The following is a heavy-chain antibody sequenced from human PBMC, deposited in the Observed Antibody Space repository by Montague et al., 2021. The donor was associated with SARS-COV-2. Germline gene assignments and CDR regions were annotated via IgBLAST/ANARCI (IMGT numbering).Heavy chain of an antibody. CDR2: ISDSGNT. CDR3: ARKGSGRSDLAY. J-gene: IGHJ4*02. Sequence: SETLSLTCTVSGGSISSFYWSWFRQPPGKGLERIGYISDSGNTNYNPSLTSRVTMSVDTSKNQFSLRLTSVTAADTAIYYCARKGSGRSDLAYWGQGTLVTVSS. CDR1: GGSISSFY. V-gene: IGHV4-59*12. D-gene: IGHD1-26*01.